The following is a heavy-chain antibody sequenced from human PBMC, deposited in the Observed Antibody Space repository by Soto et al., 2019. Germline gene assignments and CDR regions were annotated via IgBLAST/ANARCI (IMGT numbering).Heavy chain of an antibody. D-gene: IGHD6-19*01. Sequence: SETLSLTCAVSGGSISSSNWWSWVRQPPGKGLEWIGEIYHSGSTNYNPSPKSRVTISVDKSKNQFSLKLSSVTAADTAVYYCARRRRNSSGWYLDYFDYWGQGTLVTVSS. CDR2: IYHSGST. J-gene: IGHJ4*02. V-gene: IGHV4-4*02. CDR3: ARRRRNSSGWYLDYFDY. CDR1: GGSISSSNW.